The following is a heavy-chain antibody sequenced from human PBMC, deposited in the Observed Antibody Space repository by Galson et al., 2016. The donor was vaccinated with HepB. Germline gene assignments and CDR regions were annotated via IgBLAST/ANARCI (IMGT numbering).Heavy chain of an antibody. V-gene: IGHV1-18*01. J-gene: IGHJ4*02. Sequence: SVKVSCKASGHYFTTYGFTWVRQAPGQGLEWMGWIRAYNGNTHSVHTLQDRVTLTRNTFTTPVYPELRSLRLDDTAVYYCAAHSGTNSWGRKALDYWGQGTLITVSS. CDR2: IRAYNGNT. CDR3: AAHSGTNSWGRKALDY. D-gene: IGHD1-26*01. CDR1: GHYFTTYG.